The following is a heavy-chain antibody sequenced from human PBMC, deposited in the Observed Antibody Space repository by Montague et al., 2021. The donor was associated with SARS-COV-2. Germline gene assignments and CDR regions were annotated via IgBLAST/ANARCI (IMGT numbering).Heavy chain of an antibody. J-gene: IGHJ5*02. CDR3: ARDRGDIYGGNSAWFDP. Sequence: SETLSLTCTVSGASISTGSDYWTWIRQRPGRGLEWIGNFYYSGGSTYNPSLKSRVTISADTSKNLFPLTLKSVTASDTAVYYCARDRGDIYGGNSAWFDPWGQGTLVTASS. CDR2: FYYSGGS. D-gene: IGHD4-23*01. CDR1: GASISTGSDY. V-gene: IGHV4-61*03.